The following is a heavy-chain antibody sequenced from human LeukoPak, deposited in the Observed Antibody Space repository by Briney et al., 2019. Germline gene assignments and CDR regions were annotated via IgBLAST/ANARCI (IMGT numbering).Heavy chain of an antibody. CDR1: GFTFSSYA. V-gene: IGHV3-30*04. D-gene: IGHD6-19*01. Sequence: GGSLRLSCEASGFTFSSYAMHWVRQAPGKGLEWVALISYDGSNKYSADSVKGRFTISRDNSKNTLYLQMNSLRAEDTAVYYCARGARGSGWRGFDYWGQGTLVTVSS. CDR2: ISYDGSNK. CDR3: ARGARGSGWRGFDY. J-gene: IGHJ4*02.